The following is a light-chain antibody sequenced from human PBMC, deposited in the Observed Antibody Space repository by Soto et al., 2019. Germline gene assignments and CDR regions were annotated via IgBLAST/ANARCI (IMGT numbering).Light chain of an antibody. Sequence: EIVMTQSPATLSVSPGESDTLSCRAIQSVINNLAWYQQKPGQAPRPLIYGASARATGIPARFSGSGSGTEFTLTISSLQSEDCAVYYCQQYNNWPLTFGVGTKVEIK. V-gene: IGKV3-15*01. CDR3: QQYNNWPLT. CDR1: QSVINN. J-gene: IGKJ4*01. CDR2: GAS.